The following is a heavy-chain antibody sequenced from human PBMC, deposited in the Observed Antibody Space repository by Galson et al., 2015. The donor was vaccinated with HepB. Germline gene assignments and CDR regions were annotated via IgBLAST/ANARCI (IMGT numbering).Heavy chain of an antibody. CDR2: INPKSGDA. J-gene: IGHJ4*02. CDR3: ARTSNVFRSLNHLSYSLYFDC. CDR1: GYTFSDYY. Sequence: SVKVSCKASGYTFSDYYIHWLRQAPGQGLEWMGWINPKSGDANYAQNIQNWVTVTRDTSIATVYMEMSRLRSDDTAVYYCARTSNVFRSLNHLSYSLYFDCWGQGTLVTVSS. D-gene: IGHD1-14*01. V-gene: IGHV1-2*04.